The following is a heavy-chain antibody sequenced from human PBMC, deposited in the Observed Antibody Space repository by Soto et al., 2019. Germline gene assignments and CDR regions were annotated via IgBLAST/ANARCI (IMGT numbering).Heavy chain of an antibody. Sequence: QVHLVQSGAEVKKPGASVKVSCKASGYIFINYYIHWVRQAPGQGLEWIGIINPNGGSTNYAQKFRGRVTMARDTATSTGYMDLSRLISDDTAVYYCARDLAAADYWGQGTLVTVSS. CDR2: INPNGGST. CDR1: GYIFINYY. V-gene: IGHV1-46*01. J-gene: IGHJ4*02. D-gene: IGHD6-13*01. CDR3: ARDLAAADY.